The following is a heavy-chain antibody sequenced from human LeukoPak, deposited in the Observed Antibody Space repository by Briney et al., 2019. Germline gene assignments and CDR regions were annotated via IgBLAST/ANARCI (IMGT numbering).Heavy chain of an antibody. CDR3: ARDHLGYSYVADY. V-gene: IGHV1-69*05. J-gene: IGHJ4*02. CDR1: GGTFSSYA. D-gene: IGHD5-18*01. Sequence: SVKVSCKASGGTFSSYAISWVRQAPGQGLEWMGGIIPIFGTANYAQKFQGRVTITTDESTSTAYMELSSLRSEDTAVYYCARDHLGYSYVADYWGQGTLVTVSS. CDR2: IIPIFGTA.